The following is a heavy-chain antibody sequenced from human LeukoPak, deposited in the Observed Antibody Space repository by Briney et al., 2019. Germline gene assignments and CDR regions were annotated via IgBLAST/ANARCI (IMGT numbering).Heavy chain of an antibody. D-gene: IGHD3-10*01. Sequence: GGSLRLSCAASGFIFSSYGMHWVRQAPGKGLEWVAFIRYDGNNKYYADSVKGRFTISRDNSKSTLYLQMNSLRVEDTAVYYCARGWTGGPDYWGQGTLVTVSS. CDR1: GFIFSSYG. CDR3: ARGWTGGPDY. J-gene: IGHJ4*02. CDR2: IRYDGNNK. V-gene: IGHV3-30*02.